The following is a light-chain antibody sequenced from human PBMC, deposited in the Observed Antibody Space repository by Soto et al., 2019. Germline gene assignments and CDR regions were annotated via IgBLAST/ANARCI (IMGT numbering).Light chain of an antibody. Sequence: DIQMTQSPSTLSASVGDRVTITCRASQSITTWLAWYQQKPGKAPKLLIYKATNLQSGVPSRFSGSGSGTEFSLTISSLRPDDFATYYCQRYNDYQYIFGQGTRLEIK. CDR3: QRYNDYQYI. J-gene: IGKJ2*01. CDR1: QSITTW. CDR2: KAT. V-gene: IGKV1-5*03.